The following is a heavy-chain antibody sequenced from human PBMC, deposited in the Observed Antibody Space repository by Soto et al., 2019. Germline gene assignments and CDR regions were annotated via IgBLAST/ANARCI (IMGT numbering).Heavy chain of an antibody. D-gene: IGHD6-13*01. J-gene: IGHJ5*02. CDR1: GAALNSGNYY. Sequence: SETLSLTCSVSGAALNSGNYYWSWIRQVPGKGLEWIGYIYYSGSTYYNPSLKSRVTISVDTSKNQFSLKLSSVTAADTAVYYCARAKKGIAAAENWFDPWGQGTLVTVSS. V-gene: IGHV4-31*03. CDR2: IYYSGST. CDR3: ARAKKGIAAAENWFDP.